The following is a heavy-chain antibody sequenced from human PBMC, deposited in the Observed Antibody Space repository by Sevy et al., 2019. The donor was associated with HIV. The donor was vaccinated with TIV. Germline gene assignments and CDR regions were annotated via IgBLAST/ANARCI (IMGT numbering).Heavy chain of an antibody. Sequence: ASVKVSCKASGGTFSSYGISWVRQAPGQGLEWMGGIIPILGTVNYAQKFQGRVTITADESTKTAYMELSSLRSEDTAVYYCTRGGGNGLYYFDYWGQETLVTVSS. D-gene: IGHD6-19*01. CDR2: IIPILGTV. CDR3: TRGGGNGLYYFDY. J-gene: IGHJ4*02. V-gene: IGHV1-69*13. CDR1: GGTFSSYG.